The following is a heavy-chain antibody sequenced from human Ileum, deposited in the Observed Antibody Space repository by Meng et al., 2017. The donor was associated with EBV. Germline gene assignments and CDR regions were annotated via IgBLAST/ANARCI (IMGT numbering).Heavy chain of an antibody. CDR3: ALRPRQLLRGWFDS. CDR1: WFSLTTSGVG. D-gene: IGHD6-13*01. J-gene: IGHJ5*01. Sequence: QIHLKESPPTGVKPTQHLTLTCTVSWFSLTTSGVGVGSIRQPPGKALEWLAMIYGQGDKHYSPSLTSRLTITKDTSKNQVVLTMTNMDSVDTATYYCALRPRQLLRGWFDSWGQGALVTVSS. CDR2: IYGQGDK. V-gene: IGHV2-5*01.